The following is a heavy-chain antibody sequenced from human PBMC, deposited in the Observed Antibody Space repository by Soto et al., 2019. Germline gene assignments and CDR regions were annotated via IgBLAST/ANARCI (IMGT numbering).Heavy chain of an antibody. V-gene: IGHV1-18*01. CDR1: GYNFFDYT. Sequence: QAQLVQSAAEVKKPGASVRLSCRASGYNFFDYTIIWVRQTPEKRLEWVGWVTAYNGDTRYAEKFKGRVTVTSDTRTSTSYLELRSLKSDASAIYYCARGPDLWGRGTLVTVSS. CDR2: VTAYNGDT. CDR3: ARGPDL. J-gene: IGHJ2*01.